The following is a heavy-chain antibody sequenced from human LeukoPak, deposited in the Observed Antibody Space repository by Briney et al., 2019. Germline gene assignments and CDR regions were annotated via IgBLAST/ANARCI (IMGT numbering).Heavy chain of an antibody. V-gene: IGHV3-66*01. CDR2: MYSGGST. CDR3: AREQVVVGRGYYGMDV. Sequence: PGGSLRLSCAAFGFTVSSNYMNWVRQAPGKGLEWVSVMYSGGSTFYGDSVKGRFTISRDNSMNTLYLQMNSLRVDDTAVYYCAREQVVVGRGYYGMDVWGQGTTVTVSS. J-gene: IGHJ6*02. CDR1: GFTVSSNY. D-gene: IGHD2-2*01.